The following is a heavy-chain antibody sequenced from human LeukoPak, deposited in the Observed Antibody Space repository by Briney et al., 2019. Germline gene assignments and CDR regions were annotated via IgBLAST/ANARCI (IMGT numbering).Heavy chain of an antibody. CDR1: GFTFSSYA. CDR3: AKGSRGYSYGYQDY. J-gene: IGHJ4*02. Sequence: GGSLRLSCAASGFTFSSYAMSWVRQAPGKGLEWVSAISGSGGSTYYADSGKGRFTISRDNSKNTLYLQMNSLRAEDTAVYYCAKGSRGYSYGYQDYWGQGTLVTVSS. D-gene: IGHD5-18*01. CDR2: ISGSGGST. V-gene: IGHV3-23*01.